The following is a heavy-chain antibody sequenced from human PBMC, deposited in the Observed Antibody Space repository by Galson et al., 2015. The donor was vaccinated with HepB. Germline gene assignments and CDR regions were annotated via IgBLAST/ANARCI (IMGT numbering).Heavy chain of an antibody. Sequence: SLRLSCAASGFTFSNAWMSWVRQAPGKGLEWVGRIKSKTDGGTTDYAAPVKGRFTISRDDSKNTLYLQMNSLKTEDTAVYYCTTTAHKNFWSGYPGYYYYYGMDVWGQGTTVTVSS. CDR1: GFTFSNAW. CDR3: TTTAHKNFWSGYPGYYYYYGMDV. CDR2: IKSKTDGGTT. V-gene: IGHV3-15*01. D-gene: IGHD3-3*01. J-gene: IGHJ6*02.